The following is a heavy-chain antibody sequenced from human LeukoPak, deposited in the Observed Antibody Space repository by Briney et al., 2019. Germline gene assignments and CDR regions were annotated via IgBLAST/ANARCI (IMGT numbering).Heavy chain of an antibody. D-gene: IGHD2-15*01. Sequence: ASVKVSCKASRYTFTSYSMHWVRQAPGQGLEWMGRINPNIGGTNYAQKFQGRVTMTRDTSISTAYMELSRLRSDDTAVYYCAASVGVVAAMDAFDIWGQGTRVTVSS. V-gene: IGHV1-2*06. J-gene: IGHJ3*02. CDR3: AASVGVVAAMDAFDI. CDR2: INPNIGGT. CDR1: RYTFTSYS.